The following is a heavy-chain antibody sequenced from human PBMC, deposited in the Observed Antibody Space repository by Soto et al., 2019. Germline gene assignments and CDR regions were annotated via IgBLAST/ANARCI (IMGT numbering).Heavy chain of an antibody. D-gene: IGHD6-13*01. Sequence: QVQLVQSGAEVKKPGSSVKVSCKASGGTFSSYTISWVRQAPRQGLEWMGRIIPILGIANYAQKFQGRVTITADKSTSTAYMELSSLRSEVTAVYYCARVRQQHPEEDWGQGTLVTVSS. J-gene: IGHJ4*02. CDR1: GGTFSSYT. V-gene: IGHV1-69*02. CDR3: ARVRQQHPEED. CDR2: IIPILGIA.